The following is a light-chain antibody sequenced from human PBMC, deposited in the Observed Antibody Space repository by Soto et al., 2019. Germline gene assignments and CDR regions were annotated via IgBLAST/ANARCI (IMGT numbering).Light chain of an antibody. Sequence: DLQMPQSPSTLSGSVGDRVTITCRASQTISSWLAWYQQKPGKAPKLLIYAASSLQSGVPSRFSGSGSGTDFTLTISSLQPEDFATYYCQQSYSTPITFGQGTRLEI. J-gene: IGKJ5*01. CDR3: QQSYSTPIT. CDR2: AAS. CDR1: QTISSW. V-gene: IGKV1-39*01.